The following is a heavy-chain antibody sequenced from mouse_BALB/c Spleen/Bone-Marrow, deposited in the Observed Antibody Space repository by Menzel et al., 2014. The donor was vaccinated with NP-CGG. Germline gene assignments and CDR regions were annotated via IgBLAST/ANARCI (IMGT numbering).Heavy chain of an antibody. CDR1: GFTFTDYY. V-gene: IGHV7-3*02. CDR2: IRNKANGYTT. J-gene: IGHJ1*01. CDR3: ARDRNYDINWYFDV. D-gene: IGHD1-1*01. Sequence: EVQVVESGGGLVQPGGSLRLSCATSGFTFTDYYMSWVRQPPGKALEWLGFIRNKANGYTTEYSASVKGRFTFSRGNSQSILYLQMNILRTEDSATYYCARDRNYDINWYFDVWGAGTTVTVSS.